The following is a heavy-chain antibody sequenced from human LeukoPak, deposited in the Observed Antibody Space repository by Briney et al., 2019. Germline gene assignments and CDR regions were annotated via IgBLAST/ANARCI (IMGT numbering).Heavy chain of an antibody. Sequence: GGSLRLSCAAAGFTVSSKYMSWVRQAPGKGLEWVSVIYSNGDTYYADSVKGRFTISRDNSKNTLDLQMNSLRAEDTAVYHCARSNGVNTVAPFDYWGQGTLVTVSS. V-gene: IGHV3-53*01. CDR2: IYSNGDT. CDR1: GFTVSSKY. D-gene: IGHD4-23*01. CDR3: ARSNGVNTVAPFDY. J-gene: IGHJ4*02.